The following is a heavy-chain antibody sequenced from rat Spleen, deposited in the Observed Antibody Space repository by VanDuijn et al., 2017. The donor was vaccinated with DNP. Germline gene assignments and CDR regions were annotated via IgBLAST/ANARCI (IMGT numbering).Heavy chain of an antibody. J-gene: IGHJ2*01. CDR1: GFTFSDYA. D-gene: IGHD1-2*01. CDR3: ARQDYSSSFDY. V-gene: IGHV5-17*01. Sequence: EVQLVESGGGLVQPGRSLKLSCAASGFTFSDYAMAWVRQAPKKGLEWVATISYDGSRTYYRDSVKGRFTISRDNAKSTLYLQMDSLRSEDTATYYCARQDYSSSFDYWGQGVMVTVSS. CDR2: ISYDGSRT.